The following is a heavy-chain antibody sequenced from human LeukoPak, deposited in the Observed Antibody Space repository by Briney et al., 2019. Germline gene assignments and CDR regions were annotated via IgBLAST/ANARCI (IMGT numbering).Heavy chain of an antibody. Sequence: PGGSLRLSCAASGFTFSSYSMNWVRQAPGKGLEWVSSISSSSSYIYYADSVKGRFTISRDNAKNSLYLQMNSLRAGDTAVYYCAKAAGYSYGYYYYYYMDVWGKGTTVTISS. CDR1: GFTFSSYS. CDR2: ISSSSSYI. D-gene: IGHD5-18*01. CDR3: AKAAGYSYGYYYYYYMDV. J-gene: IGHJ6*03. V-gene: IGHV3-21*01.